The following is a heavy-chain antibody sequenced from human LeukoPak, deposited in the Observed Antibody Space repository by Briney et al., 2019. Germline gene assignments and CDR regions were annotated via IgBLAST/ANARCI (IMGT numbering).Heavy chain of an antibody. CDR2: ITPSGGST. J-gene: IGHJ5*02. Sequence: ASVKVSCKASGHTFTSYYMHWVRQAPGQGLEWMGIITPSGGSTSYAQKFRGRVTMTTDTSTSTVYMELSSLRSEDTAVYYCARGGSGGKDWFDPWGQGTLVTVSS. CDR1: GHTFTSYY. CDR3: ARGGSGGKDWFDP. V-gene: IGHV1-46*01. D-gene: IGHD5-12*01.